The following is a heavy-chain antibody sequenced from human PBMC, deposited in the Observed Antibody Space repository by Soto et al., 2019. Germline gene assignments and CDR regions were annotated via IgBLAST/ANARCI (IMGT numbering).Heavy chain of an antibody. V-gene: IGHV3-30*18. D-gene: IGHD6-13*01. CDR1: GFIFSDHN. CDR3: AKDRSNSWSFDY. J-gene: IGHJ4*02. CDR2: ISYDGTNK. Sequence: GGSLRLSCAASGFIFSDHNMHWVRQAPGKGLEWVAVISYDGTNKYYADSVKGRFTISRDNSGNTLSLQMNSLGAGDTAVYYCAKDRSNSWSFDYWGQGTLVTVPS.